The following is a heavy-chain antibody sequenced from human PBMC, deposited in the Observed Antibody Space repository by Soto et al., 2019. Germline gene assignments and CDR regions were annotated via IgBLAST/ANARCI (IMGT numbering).Heavy chain of an antibody. CDR3: ARGVGNSAPDY. CDR1: GYIFTNYG. Sequence: ASVKVSCKASGYIFTNYGIHWVRQAPGQRLEWMGWFDVGNGDTKYSQKFQDRVTITTDTSASTAYMELSSLRSEDTAVYYCARGVGNSAPDYWGQGTLVTVSS. J-gene: IGHJ4*02. V-gene: IGHV1-3*01. D-gene: IGHD1-7*01. CDR2: FDVGNGDT.